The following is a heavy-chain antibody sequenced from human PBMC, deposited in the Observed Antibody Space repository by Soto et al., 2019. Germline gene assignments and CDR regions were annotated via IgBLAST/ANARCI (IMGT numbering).Heavy chain of an antibody. CDR2: ISTSNGDT. CDR1: GYTFINYN. V-gene: IGHV1-18*01. J-gene: IGHJ4*02. D-gene: IGHD1-26*01. CDR3: ARDITGATGDY. Sequence: ASVKVSCKASGYTFINYNIFWVRQAPGQGLEWMGWISTSNGDTNYAQNFQGRVTMTTDTSTSTAYVELRSLRYDDAAVYYCARDITGATGDYWGRGTLVTVSS.